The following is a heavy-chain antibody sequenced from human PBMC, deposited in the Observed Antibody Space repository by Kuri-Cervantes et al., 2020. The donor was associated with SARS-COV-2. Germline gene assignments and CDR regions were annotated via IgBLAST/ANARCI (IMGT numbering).Heavy chain of an antibody. Sequence: SETLSLTCSVSRGSINSHGSITSNFWTWIRQPPGKGLEWIGEVSHSGSTNYNASLKSRVIISLDTSKNQFSPKLSSVTAADTAVYYCARGSCSSATCHIFDYWGQGTLVTVSS. CDR3: ARGSCSSATCHIFDY. D-gene: IGHD2-2*02. CDR2: VSHSGST. V-gene: IGHV4-34*01. J-gene: IGHJ4*02. CDR1: RGSINSHGSITSNF.